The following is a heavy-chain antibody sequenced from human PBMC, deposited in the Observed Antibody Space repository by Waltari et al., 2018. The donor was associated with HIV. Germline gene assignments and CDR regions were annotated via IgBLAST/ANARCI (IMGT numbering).Heavy chain of an antibody. V-gene: IGHV3-49*04. CDR2: IRSKAYGGTT. CDR3: TSYYYDSSGSDWYFDL. CDR1: GFTFGDYA. D-gene: IGHD3-22*01. J-gene: IGHJ2*01. Sequence: EVQLVESGGGLVQPGRSLRLSCTASGFTFGDYAMSWVRQAPGKGLEWVGFIRSKAYGGTTEYAASVKGRFTISRDDSKSIAYLQMNSLKTEDTAVYYCTSYYYDSSGSDWYFDLWGRGTLVTVSS.